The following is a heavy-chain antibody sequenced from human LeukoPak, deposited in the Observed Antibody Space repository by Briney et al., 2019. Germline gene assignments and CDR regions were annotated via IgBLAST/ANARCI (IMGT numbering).Heavy chain of an antibody. CDR3: ARQTVGTALVFFFDY. CDR1: GCSISTSSYY. D-gene: IGHD5-18*01. V-gene: IGHV4-39*01. J-gene: IGHJ4*02. Sequence: SETLPLTCTVSGCSISTSSYYWGWMRQPPGKALEWIGSNYYSGSTYYNPSLKSRVTITVDTSKNQFSLKLSPVTAADTAVYYCARQTVGTALVFFFDYWGQGTPVTVSS. CDR2: NYYSGST.